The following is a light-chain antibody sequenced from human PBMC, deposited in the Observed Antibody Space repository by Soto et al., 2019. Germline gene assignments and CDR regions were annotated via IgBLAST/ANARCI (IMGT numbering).Light chain of an antibody. CDR1: QSVSSN. CDR3: LHYNNWPLT. Sequence: EIVMTQSPATLSVSPGERASLSCRASQSVSSNLAWYRQKPGQTPRLLIYATSTRATGIPARFSGSGSGTEFTLTISSLQSEDFAVYYCLHYNNWPLTFGGVTKVEIK. CDR2: ATS. J-gene: IGKJ4*01. V-gene: IGKV3-15*01.